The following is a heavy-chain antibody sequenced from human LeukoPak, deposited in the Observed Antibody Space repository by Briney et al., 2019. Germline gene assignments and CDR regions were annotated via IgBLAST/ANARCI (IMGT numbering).Heavy chain of an antibody. D-gene: IGHD5-18*01. CDR1: GGSISSGSYY. Sequence: SETLSLTCTVSGGSISSGSYYWGWIRQPVGKGLEWIGHIYTRGSTNYNPSLKSRVTISVDTSKNQFSLKLSSVTAADTAVYYCARSFLDTAIPYGMDVWGQGTTVTVSS. CDR3: ARSFLDTAIPYGMDV. V-gene: IGHV4-61*09. CDR2: IYTRGST. J-gene: IGHJ6*02.